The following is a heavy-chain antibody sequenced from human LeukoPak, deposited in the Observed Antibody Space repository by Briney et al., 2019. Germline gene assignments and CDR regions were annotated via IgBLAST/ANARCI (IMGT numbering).Heavy chain of an antibody. CDR1: GYTFTSYG. D-gene: IGHD6-13*01. CDR2: IGAYNGNT. J-gene: IGHJ4*02. Sequence: GASVKVSCKASGYTFTSYGISWVRQAPGQGLEWMGWIGAYNGNTNYAQKLQGRVTMTTDTSTSTAYMELRSLRSDDTAVYYCARDWGVYSSSWLDYWGQGTLVTVSS. V-gene: IGHV1-18*01. CDR3: ARDWGVYSSSWLDY.